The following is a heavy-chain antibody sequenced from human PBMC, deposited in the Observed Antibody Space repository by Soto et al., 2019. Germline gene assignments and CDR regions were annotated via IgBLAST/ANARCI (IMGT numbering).Heavy chain of an antibody. D-gene: IGHD6-19*01. CDR3: ARAYSSGWTDYYYYYGMDV. J-gene: IGHJ6*02. CDR2: ISSSSSYT. CDR1: GFTFSDYY. V-gene: IGHV3-11*05. Sequence: QVQLVESGGGLVKPGGSLRLSCAASGFTFSDYYMSWIRQAPGKGLEWVSYISSSSSYTNYADSVKGRFTISRDNAKNSLYLQMNSLRAEDTAVYYCARAYSSGWTDYYYYYGMDVWGQGTTVTVSS.